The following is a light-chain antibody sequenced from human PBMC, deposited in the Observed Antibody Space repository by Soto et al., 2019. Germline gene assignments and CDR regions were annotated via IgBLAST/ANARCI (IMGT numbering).Light chain of an antibody. CDR2: GAS. CDR3: QQYHTWPIT. CDR1: QGVSRK. J-gene: IGKJ4*01. Sequence: EIVMTQSPATLSVAPGERVTLSCRASQGVSRKLAWYQHKSGQAPRLLISGASAGATGIPARFSGSGSGTEFTLTISSLQSEDCAIYYCQQYHTWPITFGGGNKVEIK. V-gene: IGKV3-15*01.